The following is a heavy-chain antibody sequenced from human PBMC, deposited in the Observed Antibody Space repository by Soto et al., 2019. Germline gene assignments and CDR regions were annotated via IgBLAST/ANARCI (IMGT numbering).Heavy chain of an antibody. CDR2: TYHSGNP. CDR1: GDTISTGGYS. CDR3: ANQHGGVLWFGRGGWFDP. J-gene: IGHJ5*02. D-gene: IGHD3-10*01. V-gene: IGHV4-30-2*01. Sequence: PSETLSLTCGVSGDTISTGGYSWAWIRQPPGKALEWIGHTYHSGNPYYNPPLKSRVTISVDTSKNQFSLKLTSVTAADTAVYYCANQHGGVLWFGRGGWFDPLGQGTLVTVS.